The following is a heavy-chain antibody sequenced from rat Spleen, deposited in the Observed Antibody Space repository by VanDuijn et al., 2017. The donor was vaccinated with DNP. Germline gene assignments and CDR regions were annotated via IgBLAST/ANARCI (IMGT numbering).Heavy chain of an antibody. CDR3: AKFRVYYGPHAMDA. CDR2: ISYDGGST. Sequence: EVQLVESGGGLVQPGRSLKLSCAASGLIFSDYYMAWVRQAPTKGLEWVASISYDGGSTYYRDSVKGRFTISRDNAKSTLYLQMESLRSEDTATYYCAKFRVYYGPHAMDAWGQGTSVTVSS. CDR1: GLIFSDYY. J-gene: IGHJ4*01. V-gene: IGHV5-20*01. D-gene: IGHD1-6*01.